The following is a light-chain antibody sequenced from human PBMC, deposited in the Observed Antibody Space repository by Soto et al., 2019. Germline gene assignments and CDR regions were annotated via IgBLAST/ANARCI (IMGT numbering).Light chain of an antibody. CDR1: QSISSW. CDR3: QQYNSYSQWP. J-gene: IGKJ1*01. V-gene: IGKV1-5*01. CDR2: YAS. Sequence: DIQMTQSPSTLSASVGDRVTITCRASQSISSWLAWYQQKPGKAPKLLIYYASSLESGVPSRFSGSGSGTEFSLTISSLQPDDFATYYCQQYNSYSQWPFGQGTKVEIK.